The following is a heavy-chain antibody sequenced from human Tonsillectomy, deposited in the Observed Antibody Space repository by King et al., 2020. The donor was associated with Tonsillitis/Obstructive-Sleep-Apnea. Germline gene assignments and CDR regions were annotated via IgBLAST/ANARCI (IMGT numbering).Heavy chain of an antibody. CDR3: ARVTSYYDISVYPPHYGMDV. Sequence: VQLVESGAEVKKPGASVKVSCKASGYTFTSYGISWVRQAPGQGLEWMGWISAYNGNKNYAQKLQGRVTMNTATSTSTAYMELRSLRSDDTAVYYCARVTSYYDISVYPPHYGMDVLGQGTTVTVSS. V-gene: IGHV1-18*01. D-gene: IGHD3-22*01. CDR1: GYTFTSYG. J-gene: IGHJ6*02. CDR2: ISAYNGNK.